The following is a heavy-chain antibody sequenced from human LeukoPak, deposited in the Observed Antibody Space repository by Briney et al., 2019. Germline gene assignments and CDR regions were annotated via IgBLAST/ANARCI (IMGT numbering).Heavy chain of an antibody. J-gene: IGHJ4*02. V-gene: IGHV3-7*05. CDR3: ARIPWD. Sequence: PGGSLRLSCAASGFTFSSYWMTWFGQAPGKGREWLANIKQDGSDKYHVDSVKGRFTISRDNAKNSLYLQMNSLRPEDTAVYYCARIPWDWGQGTLVTVSS. CDR1: GFTFSSYW. D-gene: IGHD1-26*01. CDR2: IKQDGSDK.